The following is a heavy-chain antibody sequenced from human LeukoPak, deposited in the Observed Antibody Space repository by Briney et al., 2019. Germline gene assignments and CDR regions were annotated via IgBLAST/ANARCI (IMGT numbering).Heavy chain of an antibody. Sequence: PGGSLRLSCAASGFTFSSYGMHWVRQAPGKGLEWVAVISYDGSNKYYADSVKGRFTISRDNSKNTLYLQMNSLRAEDTAVYYCAKEGTWRDLYPFDYWGQGTLVTVSS. CDR1: GFTFSSYG. CDR3: AKEGTWRDLYPFDY. V-gene: IGHV3-30*18. J-gene: IGHJ4*02. CDR2: ISYDGSNK. D-gene: IGHD2-21*02.